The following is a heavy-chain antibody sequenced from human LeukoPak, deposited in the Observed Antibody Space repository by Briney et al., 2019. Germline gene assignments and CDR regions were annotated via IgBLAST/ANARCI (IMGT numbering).Heavy chain of an antibody. CDR3: ARGNYDFWSGYPVDY. Sequence: ASVKVSCKASGYTFTGYYMHWLRQAPGQGLEWMGWINPNSGGTNYAQKFQGRVTMTRDTSISTAYMELSRLRSDDTAVYYCARGNYDFWSGYPVDYWGQGTLVTVSS. V-gene: IGHV1-2*02. D-gene: IGHD3-3*01. CDR2: INPNSGGT. J-gene: IGHJ4*02. CDR1: GYTFTGYY.